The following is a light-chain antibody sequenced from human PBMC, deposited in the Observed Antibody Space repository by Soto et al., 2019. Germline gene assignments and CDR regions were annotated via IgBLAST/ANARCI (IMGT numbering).Light chain of an antibody. V-gene: IGLV2-11*01. J-gene: IGLJ1*01. CDR1: SSDIGDYDY. CDR2: DVT. Sequence: QSVLTQPRSVSGPPGQSVTISCTGTSSDIGDYDYVSWYQHHAGKTPKLMIYDVTKRPSGVPDRFSGSKSGSTASLTISGLQADDEADYYCCSYADKYTYVFGTGTRSPS. CDR3: CSYADKYTYV.